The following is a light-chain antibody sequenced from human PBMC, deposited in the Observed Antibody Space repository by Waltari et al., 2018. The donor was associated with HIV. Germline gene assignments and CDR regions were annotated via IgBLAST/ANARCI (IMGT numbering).Light chain of an antibody. J-gene: IGLJ2*01. Sequence: QAVLTQPSSLSASPGASASLTCTLRSGINVGTYRIYWYQQKPGSPPQYLLRYKSDSDKQQGSGVPSRFSGCKDASANAGILLISGLQYEDEADYYCMIRHSSFVVFGGGTKLTVL. V-gene: IGLV5-45*02. CDR3: MIRHSSFVV. CDR1: SGINVGTYR. CDR2: YKSDSDK.